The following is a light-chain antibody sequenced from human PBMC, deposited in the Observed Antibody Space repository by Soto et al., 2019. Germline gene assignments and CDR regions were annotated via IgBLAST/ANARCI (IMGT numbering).Light chain of an antibody. CDR1: QSVSSY. J-gene: IGKJ5*01. V-gene: IGKV3-11*01. CDR3: QQRSNWPPIT. CDR2: DAS. Sequence: EIVVTQSPATLSLSPLERATLSCRASQSVSSYLAWYQQKPGQAPRLLIYDASNRATGIPARFSGSGSGTDFTLTISSLEPEDFAVYYCQQRSNWPPITFD.